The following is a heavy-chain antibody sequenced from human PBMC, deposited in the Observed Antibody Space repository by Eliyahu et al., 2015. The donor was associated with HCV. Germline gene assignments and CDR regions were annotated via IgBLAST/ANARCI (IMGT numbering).Heavy chain of an antibody. J-gene: IGHJ4*02. Sequence: EVQLVESGGGLVKPGGSLXXSCAASGFTFSSYSMNWVRQAPGKGLEWVSSISSSSSYIYYADSVKGRFTISRDNAKNSLYLQMNSLRAEDTAVYYCARDQSSLSPAVVTPFDYWGQGTLVTVSS. D-gene: IGHD4-23*01. CDR1: GFTFSSYS. V-gene: IGHV3-21*01. CDR3: ARDQSSLSPAVVTPFDY. CDR2: ISSSSSYI.